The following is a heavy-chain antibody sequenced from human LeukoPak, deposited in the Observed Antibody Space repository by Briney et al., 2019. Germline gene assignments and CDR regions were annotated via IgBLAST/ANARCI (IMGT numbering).Heavy chain of an antibody. V-gene: IGHV3-30*04. CDR2: ISYAGSNK. CDR1: GFTFSSYA. CDR3: ARSEVSTTLLDY. D-gene: IGHD5/OR15-5a*01. J-gene: IGHJ4*02. Sequence: GRSLRLSCAASGFTFSSYAMHWVRQAPGEGLEWVAVISYAGSNKYYADSVKGRFTISRDNFKNTLYLEMNTLRAEDTAMYYCARSEVSTTLLDYWGQGTLVTVSS.